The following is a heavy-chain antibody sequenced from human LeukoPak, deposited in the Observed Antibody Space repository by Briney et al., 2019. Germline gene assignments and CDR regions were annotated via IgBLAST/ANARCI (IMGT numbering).Heavy chain of an antibody. J-gene: IGHJ4*02. CDR1: GGSISSYY. CDR3: ARHNDGGHYYDSSGFGYFDY. V-gene: IGHV4-59*08. Sequence: SETLSLTCTVSGGSISSYYWSWIRQPPGKGLEWIGYIYYSGSTNYNPSLKSRVTISVDTSKNQFSLKLSSVTAADTAVYYCARHNDGGHYYDSSGFGYFDYWGQGTLVTVSS. D-gene: IGHD3-22*01. CDR2: IYYSGST.